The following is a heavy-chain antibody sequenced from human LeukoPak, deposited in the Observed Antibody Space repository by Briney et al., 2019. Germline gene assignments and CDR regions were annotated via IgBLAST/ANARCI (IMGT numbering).Heavy chain of an antibody. CDR2: ISSSSSYI. J-gene: IGHJ2*01. CDR1: GFTFSSYS. Sequence: GGSLGLSCAASGFTFSSYSMNWVRQAPGKGLEWVSSISSSSSYIYYADSVKGRFTISRDNAKNSLYLQMNSLRAEDTAVYYCASSSGWYVAFDLWGRGTLVTVSS. D-gene: IGHD6-19*01. V-gene: IGHV3-21*01. CDR3: ASSSGWYVAFDL.